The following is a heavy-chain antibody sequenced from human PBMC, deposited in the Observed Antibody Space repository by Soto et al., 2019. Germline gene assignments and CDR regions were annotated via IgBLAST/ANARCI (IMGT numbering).Heavy chain of an antibody. CDR2: IHSGDST. J-gene: IGHJ4*02. V-gene: IGHV3-66*01. CDR1: GFTFSRNY. Sequence: VQLVESGGGVVQPGRSLRLSCTTSGFTFSRNYMSWVRQAPGKGLEWVSIIHSGDSTYYAGSVKGRFTISRDNSKNTLFLQMNSLRVEDTAVYYCASRHTSSWSALDYWGQGTQVTVSS. CDR3: ASRHTSSWSALDY. D-gene: IGHD6-13*01.